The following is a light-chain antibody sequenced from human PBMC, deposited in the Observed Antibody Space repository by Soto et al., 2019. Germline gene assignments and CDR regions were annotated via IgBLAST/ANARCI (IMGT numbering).Light chain of an antibody. V-gene: IGLV1-40*01. CDR2: ANN. CDR1: NSNVGGGYD. J-gene: IGLJ2*01. Sequence: QSVLTQPPSVSGAPGQTVTISSTGSNSNVGGGYDVHWYQQLPGSAPKLLIYANNNRPSGVPDRFSGSKSGTSASLAITGLQAEDEADYYCQSYDPTLNVVFGGGTKLTVL. CDR3: QSYDPTLNVV.